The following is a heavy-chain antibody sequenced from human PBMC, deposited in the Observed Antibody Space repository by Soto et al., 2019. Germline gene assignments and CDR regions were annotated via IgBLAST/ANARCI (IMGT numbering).Heavy chain of an antibody. D-gene: IGHD2-2*01. V-gene: IGHV1-69*01. J-gene: IGHJ6*02. CDR1: GGTFGSYA. Sequence: QVQLVQSGAEVKKPGSSVKVSCKASGGTFGSYAISWVRQAPGQGLEWMGGIIPIPGTANYAQTFQGRVTIAADESTSTAYMELSSLRSEDTAVYYCARSQGSSTSLEIYYYYYYGMDVGGQGTTVTVSS. CDR2: IIPIPGTA. CDR3: ARSQGSSTSLEIYYYYYYGMDV.